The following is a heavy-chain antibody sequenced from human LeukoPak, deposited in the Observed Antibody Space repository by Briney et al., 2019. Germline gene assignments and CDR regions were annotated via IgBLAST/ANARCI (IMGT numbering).Heavy chain of an antibody. Sequence: ASVKVSCKASGYTFTGYYMHWVRQAPGQGLEWMGWISAYNGNTNYAQKLQGRVTMTTDTSTSTAYMELRSLRSDDTAVYYCARDGDVYFDYWGQGTLVTVSS. V-gene: IGHV1-18*04. CDR3: ARDGDVYFDY. CDR2: ISAYNGNT. J-gene: IGHJ4*02. CDR1: GYTFTGYY.